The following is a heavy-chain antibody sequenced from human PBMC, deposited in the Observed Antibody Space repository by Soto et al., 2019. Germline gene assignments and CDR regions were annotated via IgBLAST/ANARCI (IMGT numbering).Heavy chain of an antibody. Sequence: GGSLRLSCAASGFTFSSYGMHWVRQAPGKGQEWVAVISYDGSNKYCADSVKGRFTISRDNSKNTLYLQMNSLRAEGTAVYYCARDYYYDSSGYYRKYFQHWGQGT. CDR1: GFTFSSYG. CDR3: ARDYYYDSSGYYRKYFQH. J-gene: IGHJ1*01. V-gene: IGHV3-30*03. D-gene: IGHD3-22*01. CDR2: ISYDGSNK.